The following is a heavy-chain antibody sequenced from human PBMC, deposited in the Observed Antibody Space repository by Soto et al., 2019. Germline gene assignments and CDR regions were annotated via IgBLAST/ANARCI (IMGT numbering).Heavy chain of an antibody. D-gene: IGHD3-22*01. CDR3: ARDQDYYDSSGTNAFDI. Sequence: SETLSLTCTVPGGCMSRDYRSRIRQPPGKGLEWIGYIYYSGSTNYNPSLKSRVTISVDTSKNQFSLKLSSVTAADTAVYYCARDQDYYDSSGTNAFDIWGQGTMVS. CDR2: IYYSGST. V-gene: IGHV4-59*01. CDR1: GGCMSRDY. J-gene: IGHJ3*02.